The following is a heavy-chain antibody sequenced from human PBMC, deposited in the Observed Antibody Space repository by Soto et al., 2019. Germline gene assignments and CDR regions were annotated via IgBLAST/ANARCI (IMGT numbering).Heavy chain of an antibody. J-gene: IGHJ6*02. Sequence: PSETLSLTCTVSGDSISAYSWSWVRQPPGKGLEWIGKINHNGNTNYNPSLKSRVTISVDTSKNQFSLKLSSVTAADTAVYYCARDLQIAAGYYYYYGMDVWGQGTTVTVSS. CDR2: INHNGNT. CDR1: GDSISAYS. D-gene: IGHD6-13*01. V-gene: IGHV4-34*01. CDR3: ARDLQIAAGYYYYYGMDV.